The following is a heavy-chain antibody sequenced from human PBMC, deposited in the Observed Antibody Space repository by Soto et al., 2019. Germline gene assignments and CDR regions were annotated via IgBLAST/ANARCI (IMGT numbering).Heavy chain of an antibody. CDR3: ARGLRIQLCLDY. D-gene: IGHD5-18*01. CDR1: GFTFSSYA. Sequence: QPGGSLRLSCAASGFTFSSYAMHWVRQAPGKGLEWVAVISYDGSNKYYADSVKGRFTISRDNSKNTLYLQMNSLRAEDTAVYYCARGLRIQLCLDYWGQGTLVTVSS. J-gene: IGHJ4*02. V-gene: IGHV3-30-3*01. CDR2: ISYDGSNK.